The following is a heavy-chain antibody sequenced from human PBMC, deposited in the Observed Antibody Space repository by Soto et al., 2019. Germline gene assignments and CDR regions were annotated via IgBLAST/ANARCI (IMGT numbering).Heavy chain of an antibody. D-gene: IGHD2-2*01. V-gene: IGHV1-18*01. CDR2: ISGYNGNT. Sequence: QVQLVQSGAEVKKPGASVKVSCKASGYTFTSYGICWVRQAPGQGLEWMGWISGYNGNTNYAQNLQGRVTMTTDTSTTTVYLELSSLRSDDTAVYYCARRCSSTWCLDLWGRGTLVIVSS. CDR3: ARRCSSTWCLDL. CDR1: GYTFTSYG. J-gene: IGHJ2*01.